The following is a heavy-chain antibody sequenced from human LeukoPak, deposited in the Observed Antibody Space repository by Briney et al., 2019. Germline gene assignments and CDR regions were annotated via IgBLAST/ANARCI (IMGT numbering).Heavy chain of an antibody. CDR2: IYYSVST. Sequence: SETLSLTCTVSGGSISSYYWSWIRQPPGKGLEWIGYIYYSVSTNSNPSLKSRVTISVDTSKNQFSLKLSSVTAADTAVYYCARSDYGDYVPLDYWGQGTLVTVSS. D-gene: IGHD4-17*01. CDR3: ARSDYGDYVPLDY. CDR1: GGSISSYY. J-gene: IGHJ4*02. V-gene: IGHV4-59*01.